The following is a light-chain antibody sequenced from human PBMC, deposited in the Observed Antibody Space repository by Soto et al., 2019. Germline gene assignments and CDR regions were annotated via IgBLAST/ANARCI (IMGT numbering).Light chain of an antibody. CDR2: WAS. CDR1: QSVLYSSNNKNY. Sequence: DIVMTQSPDSLAVSLGERATINCKSSQSVLYSSNNKNYLAWYQQKPGQPPKLLIYWASTRESGVPDRFSGSGSGTDFTLTISSLQAEDVADYYCQQYYTTLALTFGGGTKVDIK. CDR3: QQYYTTLALT. V-gene: IGKV4-1*01. J-gene: IGKJ4*01.